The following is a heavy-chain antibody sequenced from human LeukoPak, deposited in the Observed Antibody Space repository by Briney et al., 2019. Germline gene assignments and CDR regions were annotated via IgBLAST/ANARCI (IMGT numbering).Heavy chain of an antibody. CDR2: IRYDGSNK. V-gene: IGHV3-30*02. CDR3: AKEFYYYDSSADY. Sequence: PGRSRTVSCAASGFNFRDYAMHWVRQAPGKGLEWVAFIRYDGSNKYYADSVKGRFTISRDNSKNTLYLQMNSLRAEDTAVYYCAKEFYYYDSSADYWGQGTLVTVSS. CDR1: GFNFRDYA. J-gene: IGHJ4*02. D-gene: IGHD3-22*01.